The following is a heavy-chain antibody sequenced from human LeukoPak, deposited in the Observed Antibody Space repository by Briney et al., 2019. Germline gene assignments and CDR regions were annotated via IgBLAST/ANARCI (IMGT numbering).Heavy chain of an antibody. CDR2: INPNSGGT. Sequence: GASVKVSCKASGYTFTGYYMRWVRQAPGQGLEWMGRINPNSGGTNYAQKFQGRVTMTRDTSISTAYMELSRLRSDDTAVYYCARGLTYFYDSSGYYEDYWGQGTLVTVSS. CDR3: ARGLTYFYDSSGYYEDY. CDR1: GYTFTGYY. D-gene: IGHD3-22*01. V-gene: IGHV1-2*06. J-gene: IGHJ4*02.